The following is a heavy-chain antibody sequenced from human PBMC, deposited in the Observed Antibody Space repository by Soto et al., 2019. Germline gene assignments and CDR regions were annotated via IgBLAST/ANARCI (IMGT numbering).Heavy chain of an antibody. V-gene: IGHV1-46*01. CDR1: GYTFTRYY. D-gene: IGHD4-17*01. Sequence: QVQLVQSGAEVKKPGASVKVSCKASGYTFTRYYMHWVRQAPRQGLEWMGIINPSGGSTSCAQKFQGRVTMTRDTSTSTVYMELSSLRSEDTAVYYCARDHATVTPQRGDIWGQGTMVTVSS. CDR2: INPSGGST. CDR3: ARDHATVTPQRGDI. J-gene: IGHJ3*02.